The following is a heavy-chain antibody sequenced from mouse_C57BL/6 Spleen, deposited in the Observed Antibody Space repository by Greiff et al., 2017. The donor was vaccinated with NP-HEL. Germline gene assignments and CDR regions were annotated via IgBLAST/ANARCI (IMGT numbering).Heavy chain of an antibody. J-gene: IGHJ2*01. CDR2: IYPGSGST. V-gene: IGHV1-55*01. D-gene: IGHD2-2*01. CDR3: ARWPYGYDVVDY. CDR1: GYTFTSYW. Sequence: QVQLQQPGAELVKPGASVKMSCKASGYTFTSYWITWVKQRPGQGLEWIGDIYPGSGSTNYNEKFKSKATLTVDTSSSTAYMQLSSLTSEDSAVYYCARWPYGYDVVDYWGQGTTLTVSS.